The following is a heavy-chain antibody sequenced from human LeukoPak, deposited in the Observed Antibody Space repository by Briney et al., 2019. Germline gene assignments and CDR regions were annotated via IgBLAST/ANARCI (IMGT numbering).Heavy chain of an antibody. CDR2: IHNTDST. J-gene: IGHJ1*01. V-gene: IGHV3-53*01. Sequence: AGGSLRLSCAASGFIVSSNDMSWVRQAPGKGLEWVSVIHNTDSTHYVDSVKGRFSISRDNSKNALYLQMNSLRAEDTAVYFCARAQDSCSGSICYGYFHHWGQGTLVIVSS. CDR1: GFIVSSND. CDR3: ARAQDSCSGSICYGYFHH. D-gene: IGHD2-15*01.